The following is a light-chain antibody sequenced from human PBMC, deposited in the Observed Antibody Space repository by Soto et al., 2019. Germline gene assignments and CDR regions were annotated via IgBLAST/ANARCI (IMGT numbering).Light chain of an antibody. J-gene: IGKJ1*01. V-gene: IGKV3-11*01. CDR3: QQRSNWPWT. Sequence: EIVLTQSPGTLSLSPGERATLSCSASQTISNYLVWYQQKPGQPPRLLIYDASNRATGIPARFSGSGSGTVFTLTIMSLEPEYIAVYDYQQRSNWPWTFGHGTKVEV. CDR2: DAS. CDR1: QTISNY.